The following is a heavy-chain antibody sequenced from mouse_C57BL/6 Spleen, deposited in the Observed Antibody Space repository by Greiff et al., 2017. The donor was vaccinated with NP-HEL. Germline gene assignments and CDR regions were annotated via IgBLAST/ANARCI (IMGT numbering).Heavy chain of an antibody. CDR3: ARVWLRRTYYFDY. CDR1: GYTFTDYN. J-gene: IGHJ2*01. Sequence: EVQLQQSGPELVKPGASVKIPCKASGYTFTDYNMDWVKQSHGKSLEWIGDINPNNGGTIYNQKFKGKATLTVDKSSSTAYMELRSLTSEDTAVYYCARVWLRRTYYFDYWGQGTTLTVSS. CDR2: INPNNGGT. D-gene: IGHD2-2*01. V-gene: IGHV1-18*01.